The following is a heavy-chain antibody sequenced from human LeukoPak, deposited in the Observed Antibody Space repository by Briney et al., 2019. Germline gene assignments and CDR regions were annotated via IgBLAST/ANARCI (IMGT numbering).Heavy chain of an antibody. CDR1: GFTSSSYG. Sequence: GGSLRLSCAASGFTSSSYGMHWVRQAPGKGLEWVAFIRYDGSNKYYADSVKGRFTISRDNSKNTLYLQMNSLRAEDTAVYYCAKGGHYYYGSGSDYWGQGTLVTVSS. CDR3: AKGGHYYYGSGSDY. D-gene: IGHD3-10*01. CDR2: IRYDGSNK. V-gene: IGHV3-30*02. J-gene: IGHJ4*02.